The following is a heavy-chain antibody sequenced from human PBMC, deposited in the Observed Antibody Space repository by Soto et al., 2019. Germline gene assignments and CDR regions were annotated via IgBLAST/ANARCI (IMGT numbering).Heavy chain of an antibody. CDR1: GFTFSSYG. Sequence: PGGSLRLSCAASGFTFSSYGMHWVRQAPGKGLEWVAVISYDGSNKYYADSVKGRFTISRDNSKNTLYLQMNSLRAEDTAVYYCAKDLGRITIFGVVIRPHYYGMDVWGQGTTVTVSS. J-gene: IGHJ6*02. CDR3: AKDLGRITIFGVVIRPHYYGMDV. CDR2: ISYDGSNK. D-gene: IGHD3-3*01. V-gene: IGHV3-30*18.